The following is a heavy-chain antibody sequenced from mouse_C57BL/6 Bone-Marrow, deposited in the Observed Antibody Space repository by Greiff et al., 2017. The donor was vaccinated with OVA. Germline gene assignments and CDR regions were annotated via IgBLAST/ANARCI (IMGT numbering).Heavy chain of an antibody. D-gene: IGHD1-1*01. V-gene: IGHV1-63*01. J-gene: IGHJ1*03. CDR1: GYTFTNYW. CDR3: AEDYDSSSYDGYFDV. CDR2: IYPGGGYT. Sequence: QVQLQQSGAELVRPGTSVKMSCKASGYTFTNYWIGWAKQRPGHGLEWIGDIYPGGGYTNYTEKFKGKATLTADKSSSTAYMQFSSLTSEDSAVYYCAEDYDSSSYDGYFDVWGTGTTVTVSS.